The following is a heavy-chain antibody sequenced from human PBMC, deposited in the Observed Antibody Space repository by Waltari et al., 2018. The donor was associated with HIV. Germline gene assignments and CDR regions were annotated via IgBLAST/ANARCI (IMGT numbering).Heavy chain of an antibody. D-gene: IGHD3-10*01. CDR2: SDPASGNA. V-gene: IGHV1-3*02. J-gene: IGHJ4*01. Sequence: QIQLVQSGPEVRKPGDVVRISCRASGYTFTSYAIHWVRQAPGQGLEWLGLSDPASGNAKSTQDFRDRVTFSWDTSATTAFMELRSLRYGDDSVFFCARGGRSGGFDHWGQGTSV. CDR1: GYTFTSYA. CDR3: ARGGRSGGFDH.